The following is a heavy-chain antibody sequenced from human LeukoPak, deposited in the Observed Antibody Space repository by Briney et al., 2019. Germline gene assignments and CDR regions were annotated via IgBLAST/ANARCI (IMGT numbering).Heavy chain of an antibody. CDR3: TTSHGRGVMAGEDFDY. D-gene: IGHD3-10*01. J-gene: IGHJ4*02. Sequence: GGSLRLSCAASGFTFSSAWMSWVRQAPGKGLEWVGRIKSKTDGGTTDYAAPVKGRFTISRDDSKNTLYLQMNSLKTEDTAVYYCTTSHGRGVMAGEDFDYWGLGTLVTVSS. CDR1: GFTFSSAW. CDR2: IKSKTDGGTT. V-gene: IGHV3-15*01.